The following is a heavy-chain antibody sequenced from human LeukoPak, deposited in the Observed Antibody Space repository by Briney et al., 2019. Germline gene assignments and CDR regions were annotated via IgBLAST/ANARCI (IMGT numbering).Heavy chain of an antibody. D-gene: IGHD6-6*01. Sequence: SETLSLTCTVSGGSISSSSYYWGWIRQPPGKGLEWIGEINHSGSTNYNPSLKSRVTISVDTSKNQFSLKLSSVTAADTAVYYCARLRSIAARRGWFDPWGQGTLVTVSS. J-gene: IGHJ5*02. V-gene: IGHV4-39*07. CDR3: ARLRSIAARRGWFDP. CDR1: GGSISSSSYY. CDR2: INHSGST.